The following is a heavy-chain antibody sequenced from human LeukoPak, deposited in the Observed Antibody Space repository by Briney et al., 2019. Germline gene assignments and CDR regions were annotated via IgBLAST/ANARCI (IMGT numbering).Heavy chain of an antibody. CDR3: ARDSGIGSSSWYPPWGYYYYYMDV. J-gene: IGHJ6*03. CDR1: GYTFTGYY. V-gene: IGHV1-2*02. CDR2: INPNSGGT. D-gene: IGHD6-13*01. Sequence: GASVKVSCKASGYTFTGYYMHWVRQAPGQGLEWMGWINPNSGGTNYAQKFQGRVTMTRDTSISTAYMELSRLRSDDTAVYYCARDSGIGSSSWYPPWGYYYYYMDVWGKGTTVTVSS.